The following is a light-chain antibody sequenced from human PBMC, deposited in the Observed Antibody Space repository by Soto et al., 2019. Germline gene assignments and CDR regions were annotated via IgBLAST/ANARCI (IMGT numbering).Light chain of an antibody. CDR3: QQYGTSPYT. CDR1: QSVRSAY. Sequence: ENVLTQSPGTLSLSPGERATLSRRASQSVRSAYLAWYQQKPGQSPRLLIYGTSSRATGIPDRFSGSGSGTDFTLTISRLEPEDFAVYLCQQYGTSPYTFGQGTKLEIK. CDR2: GTS. V-gene: IGKV3-20*01. J-gene: IGKJ2*01.